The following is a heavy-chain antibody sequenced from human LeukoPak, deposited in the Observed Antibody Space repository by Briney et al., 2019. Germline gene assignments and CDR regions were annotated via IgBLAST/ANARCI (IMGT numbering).Heavy chain of an antibody. CDR1: GGSISSYD. CDR2: TYTSGST. J-gene: IGHJ3*02. D-gene: IGHD3-9*01. CDR3: ARHGVILRYFDWLSHDAFDI. V-gene: IGHV4-4*07. Sequence: SETLSLTCTVSGGSISSYDWSWIRQPAGKGLEWIGRTYTSGSTNYNPSLKSRVTISVDTSKNQFSLKLSSVTAADTAVYYCARHGVILRYFDWLSHDAFDIWGQGTMVTVSS.